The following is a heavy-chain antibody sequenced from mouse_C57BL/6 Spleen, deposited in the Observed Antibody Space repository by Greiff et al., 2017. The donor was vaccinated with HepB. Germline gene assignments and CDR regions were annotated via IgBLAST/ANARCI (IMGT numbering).Heavy chain of an antibody. J-gene: IGHJ1*03. V-gene: IGHV5-17*01. CDR2: ISSGSSTI. CDR1: GFTFSDYG. D-gene: IGHD2-2*01. Sequence: EVQLQESGGGLVKPGGSLKLSCAASGFTFSDYGMHWVRQAPEKGLEWVAYISSGSSTIYYADTVKGRFTISRDNAKNTLFLQMTSLRSEDTAMYYCARAMVTTGYFDVWGTGTTVTVSS. CDR3: ARAMVTTGYFDV.